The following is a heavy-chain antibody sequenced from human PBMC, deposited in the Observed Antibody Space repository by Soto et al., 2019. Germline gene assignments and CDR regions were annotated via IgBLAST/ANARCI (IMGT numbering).Heavy chain of an antibody. V-gene: IGHV1-18*01. J-gene: IGHJ6*01. CDR3: ARMVDVPYYYYGMDV. CDR2: INGYNGNT. D-gene: IGHD2-15*01. CDR1: GYTFTSYG. Sequence: QVQLVQSGAEVKKPGASVKVSCKASGYTFTSYGISWVRQAPGQGLEWMGWINGYNGNTNHAQKMQGRVTMSTDTSTSTAYMELRSLRSDASAVYYCARMVDVPYYYYGMDVWGQGTTVTVSS.